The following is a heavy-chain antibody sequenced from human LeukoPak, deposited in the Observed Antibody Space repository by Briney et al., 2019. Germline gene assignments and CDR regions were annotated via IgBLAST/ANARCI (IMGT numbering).Heavy chain of an antibody. V-gene: IGHV3-23*01. CDR3: ARGVWDSGSYHIEGYYYYMDV. D-gene: IGHD1-26*01. CDR1: GFTFSSYA. J-gene: IGHJ6*03. CDR2: VVSSGGAT. Sequence: PGGSLRLSCAASGFTFSSYAMGWVRQAPGKGLEWVSAVVSSGGATYYADSVRGRVTISRDNSKNTLYLQMNSLIADDTAVYYCARGVWDSGSYHIEGYYYYMDVWGKGTTVTISS.